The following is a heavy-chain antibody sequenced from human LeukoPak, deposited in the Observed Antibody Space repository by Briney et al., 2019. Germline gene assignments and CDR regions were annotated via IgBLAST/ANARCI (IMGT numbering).Heavy chain of an antibody. CDR2: IYYTGST. V-gene: IGHV4-39*07. J-gene: IGHJ4*02. D-gene: IGHD3-22*01. Sequence: SEALSLTCTVSGGSIRSSSYYWGWIRQPPGKGLEWIGSIYYTGSTYYNPSLKSRVTISVDTSKNQFSLKLNSVTAADTAVYYCARVYYYDSSDYYDTSCFDYWGQGTLVTVSS. CDR1: GGSIRSSSYY. CDR3: ARVYYYDSSDYYDTSCFDY.